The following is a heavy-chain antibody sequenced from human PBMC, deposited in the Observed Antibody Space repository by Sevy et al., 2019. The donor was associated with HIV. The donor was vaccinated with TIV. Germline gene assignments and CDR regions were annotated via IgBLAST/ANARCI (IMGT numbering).Heavy chain of an antibody. V-gene: IGHV4-39*01. CDR2: IYYSGST. Sequence: SETRSLTCTVSGGSISSSSYYWGWIRQPPGKGLEWIGSIYYSGSTYYNPSLKSRVTISVDTSKNQFSLRLSSVTAADTAVYYCASLPAVAGTQRDYWGQGTLVTVSS. D-gene: IGHD6-19*01. CDR3: ASLPAVAGTQRDY. J-gene: IGHJ4*02. CDR1: GGSISSSSYY.